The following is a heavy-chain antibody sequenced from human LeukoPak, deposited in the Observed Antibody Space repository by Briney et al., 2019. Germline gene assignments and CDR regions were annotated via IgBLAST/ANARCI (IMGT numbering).Heavy chain of an antibody. Sequence: GGSLRLSCAASGFTFSDYYMTWIRQAPGKGLEWLSYISGSSSNTNYADSVQGRFTISRDNAKNSLYLQMNSLRAEDTALYYCARAMDVWGQGTTVTVSS. CDR3: ARAMDV. CDR2: ISGSSSNT. V-gene: IGHV3-11*03. CDR1: GFTFSDYY. J-gene: IGHJ6*02.